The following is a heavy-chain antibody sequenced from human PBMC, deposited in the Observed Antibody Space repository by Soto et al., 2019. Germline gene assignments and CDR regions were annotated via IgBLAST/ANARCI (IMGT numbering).Heavy chain of an antibody. V-gene: IGHV4-59*01. CDR2: IYYSGST. Sequence: ETLSLTCTVSGGSISSYYWSWIRQPPGKGLEWIGYIYYSGSTYYNPSLKSRVTISVDTSKNQFSLKLSSVTAADTAVFYCARTKGQWLDYTFDIWGQGTMVTVSS. CDR1: GGSISSYY. D-gene: IGHD6-19*01. CDR3: ARTKGQWLDYTFDI. J-gene: IGHJ3*02.